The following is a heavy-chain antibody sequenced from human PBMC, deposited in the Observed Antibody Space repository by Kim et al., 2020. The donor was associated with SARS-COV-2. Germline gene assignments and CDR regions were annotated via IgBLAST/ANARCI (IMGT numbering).Heavy chain of an antibody. J-gene: IGHJ6*02. D-gene: IGHD2-21*02. CDR3: ARTTAMVHYGMDV. V-gene: IGHV4-31*03. Sequence: SETLSLTCTVSGGSISSGGYYWSWIRQHPGKGLEWIGYIYYSGSTYYNPSLKSRVTISVDTSKNQFSLKLSSVTAADTAVYYCARTTAMVHYGMDVWGQGTTVTVSS. CDR2: IYYSGST. CDR1: GGSISSGGYY.